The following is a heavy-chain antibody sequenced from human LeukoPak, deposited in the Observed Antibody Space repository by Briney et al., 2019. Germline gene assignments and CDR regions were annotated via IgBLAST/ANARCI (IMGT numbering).Heavy chain of an antibody. CDR3: ARASVRYDAFDI. J-gene: IGHJ3*02. Sequence: GGSLRLSCAASGFTFSNYWMHWVRQAPGKGLVWVSRINSDGSSTSYADSVKGRFTSSRDNAKNTLYLQMNSLRAEDTAVYYCARASVRYDAFDIWGQGTVVTVSS. V-gene: IGHV3-74*01. CDR1: GFTFSNYW. CDR2: INSDGSST. D-gene: IGHD3-22*01.